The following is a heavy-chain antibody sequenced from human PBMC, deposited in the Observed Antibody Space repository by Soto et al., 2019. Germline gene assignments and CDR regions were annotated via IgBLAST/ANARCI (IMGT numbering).Heavy chain of an antibody. CDR3: VREDDGGDRDYYGLDV. J-gene: IGHJ6*02. V-gene: IGHV4-30-4*01. Sequence: QVHLQESGPGLVRPSQTLSLTCTVSGGSISYDHYHWTWIRQPPGKGLEWIGYIHYSGGVFYNPSLYSRLSMSVDTSKNLFALKLSSVTAADTAVYFCVREDDGGDRDYYGLDVWGQGTTVTVSS. D-gene: IGHD2-21*02. CDR2: IHYSGGV. CDR1: GGSISYDHYH.